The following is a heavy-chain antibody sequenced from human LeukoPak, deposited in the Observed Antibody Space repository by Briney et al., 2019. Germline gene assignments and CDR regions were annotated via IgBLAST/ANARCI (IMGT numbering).Heavy chain of an antibody. CDR2: INHSGST. Sequence: ASETLSLTCAVYGGSFSGYYWSWIRQPPGKGLEWIGEINHSGSTNYNPSLKSRVTISVDTSKNQFSLKLSSVTAADTAVYYCARTPSHSSGWYVYYYYMDVWGKGTTVTVSS. J-gene: IGHJ6*03. V-gene: IGHV4-34*01. CDR1: GGSFSGYY. CDR3: ARTPSHSSGWYVYYYYMDV. D-gene: IGHD6-19*01.